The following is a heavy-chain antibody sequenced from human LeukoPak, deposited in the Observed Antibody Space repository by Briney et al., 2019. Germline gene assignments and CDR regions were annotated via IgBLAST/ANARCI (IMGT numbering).Heavy chain of an antibody. CDR3: AKGSFYGSGKDVFDF. Sequence: PGGSLRLSCAASGFTFSSYGMHWVRQAPGKGLEWVAFISFDGSNKYYADSVKARFTISRDNSKNTLYLEMNSLRAEDTAVYYCAKGSFYGSGKDVFDFWGQGTMVTVSS. CDR1: GFTFSSYG. CDR2: ISFDGSNK. J-gene: IGHJ3*01. D-gene: IGHD3-10*01. V-gene: IGHV3-30*18.